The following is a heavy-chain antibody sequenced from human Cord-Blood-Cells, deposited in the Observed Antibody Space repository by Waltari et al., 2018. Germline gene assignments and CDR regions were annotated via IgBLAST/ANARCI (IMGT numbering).Heavy chain of an antibody. CDR2: INQSGSS. CDR1: GGSFSGYY. CDR3: ARVIAAADY. V-gene: IGHV4-34*01. J-gene: IGHJ4*02. D-gene: IGHD6-13*01. Sequence: QVQLQQWGAGLLKPSETLSLTCAVYGGSFSGYYWSWIRQPPGKGLEWIGEINQSGSSNYNPSLKSRVTISVDTSKNQFSLKLSSVTAADTAVYYCARVIAAADYWGQGTLVTVAS.